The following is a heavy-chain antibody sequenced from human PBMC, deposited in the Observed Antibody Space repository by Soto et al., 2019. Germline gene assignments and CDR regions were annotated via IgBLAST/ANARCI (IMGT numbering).Heavy chain of an antibody. Sequence: GGSLRLSCAASGFTFSSYDMSWVRQAPGKGLEWVSSLSYNSKYIYYADSVEGRFTISRDNAKNSLYLQMNSLRAEDTAVYYCARALSSSWSPDGFDPWGQGTLVTVS. J-gene: IGHJ5*02. CDR1: GFTFSSYD. CDR3: ARALSSSWSPDGFDP. D-gene: IGHD6-13*01. CDR2: LSYNSKYI. V-gene: IGHV3-21*01.